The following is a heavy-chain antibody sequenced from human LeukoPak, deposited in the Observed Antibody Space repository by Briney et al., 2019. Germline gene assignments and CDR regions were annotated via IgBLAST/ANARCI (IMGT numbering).Heavy chain of an antibody. CDR2: ISWNSGSI. Sequence: PGGSLRLSCAASGFTFDDYAMHWVRQAPGKGLEWVSGISWNSGSIGYADSVKGRFTISRDNAKNSLYLQMNSLRAEDTALYYCAKDRVLGDYDAFDIWGQGTMVTVSS. J-gene: IGHJ3*02. CDR1: GFTFDDYA. V-gene: IGHV3-9*01. D-gene: IGHD3-16*01. CDR3: AKDRVLGDYDAFDI.